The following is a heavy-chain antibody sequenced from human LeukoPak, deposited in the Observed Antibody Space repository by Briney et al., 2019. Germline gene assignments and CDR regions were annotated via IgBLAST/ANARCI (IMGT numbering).Heavy chain of an antibody. CDR3: ARNLGLRDDY. J-gene: IGHJ4*02. V-gene: IGHV3-74*01. D-gene: IGHD4-17*01. CDR2: INSDGSIT. Sequence: PGGSLRLSCAASGSTFSSYWMHWVRQAPGKGLVWVSRINSDGSITSYADSVKGRFTISRDNAKNTLYLQMNSLRAEDMAIYYCARNLGLRDDYWGQGTLVTVSS. CDR1: GSTFSSYW.